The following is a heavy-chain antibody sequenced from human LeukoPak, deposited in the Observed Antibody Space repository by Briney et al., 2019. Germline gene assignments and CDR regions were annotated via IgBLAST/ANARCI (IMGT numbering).Heavy chain of an antibody. V-gene: IGHV5-51*01. CDR2: IYPGDSDT. CDR1: GFSLPTYW. J-gene: IGHJ4*02. CDR3: ARSGTKATRRNYIDY. Sequence: GESLKISCKGSGFSLPTYWIGWVRQMPGKGLEWMGIIYPGDSDTRYSPSFEGEVTISADKSISTAYLQWSSLKASDTAMYYCARSGTKATRRNYIDYWGQGTLVTVSS. D-gene: IGHD6-6*01.